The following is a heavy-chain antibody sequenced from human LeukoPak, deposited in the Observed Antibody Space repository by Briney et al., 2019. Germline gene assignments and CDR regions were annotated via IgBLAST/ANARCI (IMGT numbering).Heavy chain of an antibody. CDR3: ARVGTTSFDDAFDI. V-gene: IGHV1-8*01. CDR2: MNPNSGNT. CDR1: GYTFTSYD. D-gene: IGHD1-7*01. Sequence: ASVKVSCKASGYTFTSYDINWVRQATGQGLEWMGWMNPNSGNTGYAQKFQGRVTMTRNTSISTAYMELSSLRSEDTAVYYCARVGTTSFDDAFDIWGQGTMVTVSS. J-gene: IGHJ3*02.